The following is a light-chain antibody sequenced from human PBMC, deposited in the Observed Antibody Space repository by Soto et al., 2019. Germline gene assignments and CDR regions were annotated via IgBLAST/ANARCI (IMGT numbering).Light chain of an antibody. J-gene: IGLJ1*01. CDR3: CSYAGTYTGV. CDR1: SSDVGRYSY. Sequence: QSVVAQPRSVSLSPGQSVSISCTGTSSDVGRYSYVSWYQQHPGKAPKLMIYDVSERPSGVPDRFSGSKSGNTASLTISGLQAEDEADYYCCSYAGTYTGVFGTGTKVTVL. V-gene: IGLV2-11*01. CDR2: DVS.